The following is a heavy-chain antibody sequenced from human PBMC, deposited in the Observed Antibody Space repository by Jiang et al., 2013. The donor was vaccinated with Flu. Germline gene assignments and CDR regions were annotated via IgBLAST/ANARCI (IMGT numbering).Heavy chain of an antibody. J-gene: IGHJ4*02. V-gene: IGHV3-30*18. CDR1: GFTFSDYA. CDR3: AKATGAGVVAGNLTP. Sequence: VQLLESGGGVVQPGRSLRLSCAASGFTFSDYAMVWVRQAPGKGLEWVAVISYHGIDKEFAASVKGRFSISRDNSKNIQFLQMNSLRVEDTAIYYCAKATGAGVVAGNLTPWGQGTLVTVSS. CDR2: ISYHGIDK. D-gene: IGHD2-15*01.